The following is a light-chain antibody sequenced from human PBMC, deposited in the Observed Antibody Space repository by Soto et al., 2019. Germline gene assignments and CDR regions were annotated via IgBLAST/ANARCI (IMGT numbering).Light chain of an antibody. Sequence: EIVMTQSPGTLSVSPGERATLSCRASQSVSSNLAWYQQKPGQAPRLLIYGASTRATGIPARFSGSRSGTECTLTISSLQSEDFAVYYCQQYNNWPRTFGQGTKVEIK. CDR2: GAS. J-gene: IGKJ1*01. CDR1: QSVSSN. CDR3: QQYNNWPRT. V-gene: IGKV3-15*01.